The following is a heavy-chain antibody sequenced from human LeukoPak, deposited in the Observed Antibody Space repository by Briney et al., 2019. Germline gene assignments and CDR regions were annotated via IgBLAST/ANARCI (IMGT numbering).Heavy chain of an antibody. CDR1: GGSISNYY. Sequence: SEALSLTCTVSGGSISNYYWSWIRQPPGKGLEWIGYIYYSGSTNYNPSLKSRVTISVDTSKNQFSLKLSSVTAADTAVYYCARAGITMIADYWGQGTLVTVSS. CDR3: ARAGITMIADY. V-gene: IGHV4-59*12. D-gene: IGHD3-22*01. J-gene: IGHJ4*02. CDR2: IYYSGST.